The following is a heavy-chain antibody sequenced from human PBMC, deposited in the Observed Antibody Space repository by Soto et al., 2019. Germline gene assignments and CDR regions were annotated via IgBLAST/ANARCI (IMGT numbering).Heavy chain of an antibody. CDR1: AGTFSNYA. D-gene: IGHD4-17*01. J-gene: IGHJ3*01. Sequence: SVTVSCNASAGTFSNYAISWVREVPGQGLEWMGRNIPIFGTANYAQKFQGRVTITADKSTSTPYMELSSLRSGDMAVYYCARDQVNDYGDLYAFDFWGQGTMVTVSS. V-gene: IGHV1-69*06. CDR3: ARDQVNDYGDLYAFDF. CDR2: NIPIFGTA.